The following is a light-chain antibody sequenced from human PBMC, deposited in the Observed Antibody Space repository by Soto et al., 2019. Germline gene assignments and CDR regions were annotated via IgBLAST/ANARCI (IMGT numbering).Light chain of an antibody. CDR3: SSYRGIGNSLV. V-gene: IGLV2-8*01. CDR2: EVT. Sequence: QSVLTQPPSASGSPGQSVTISCTGTSSDIGGYKYVSWYQQHPGKAPKLIIYEVTKRPSGVPDRFSGSKSGNTASLTVSGLPADYEAEYYCSSYRGIGNSLVFGAGTKVTVL. CDR1: SSDIGGYKY. J-gene: IGLJ1*01.